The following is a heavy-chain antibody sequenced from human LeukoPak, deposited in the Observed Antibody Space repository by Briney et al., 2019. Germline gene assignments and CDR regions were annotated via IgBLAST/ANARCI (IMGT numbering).Heavy chain of an antibody. CDR1: GGSFSVYY. V-gene: IGHV4-34*01. J-gene: IGHJ5*02. Sequence: PSETLSLTCAVYGGSFSVYYWSWIRQPPGKGLEWIGEINHSGSTNYNPSLKSRVTISVDTSKNQFSLKLSSVTAADTAVYYCARYAVETSDNWFDPWGQGTLVTVSS. D-gene: IGHD2-8*01. CDR3: ARYAVETSDNWFDP. CDR2: INHSGST.